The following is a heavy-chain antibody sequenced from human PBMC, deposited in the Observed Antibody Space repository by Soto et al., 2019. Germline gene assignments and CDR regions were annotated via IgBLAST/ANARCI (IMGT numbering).Heavy chain of an antibody. D-gene: IGHD3-22*01. CDR1: GFTLSTYW. J-gene: IGHJ4*02. V-gene: IGHV3-7*03. CDR2: IKQDRSEI. CDR3: RGGSGFLADY. Sequence: QLVESGGGLVQPGGSLRLSCAASGFTLSTYWLTWDRQAPGKGLEWVANIKQDRSEIYYVDSVKGRFTISRDDAKNSLYLQMNSLRVEDTAVYYCRGGSGFLADYWGRGTLVTVSS.